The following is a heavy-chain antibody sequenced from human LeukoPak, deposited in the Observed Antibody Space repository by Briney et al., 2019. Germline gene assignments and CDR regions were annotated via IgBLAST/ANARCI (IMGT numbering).Heavy chain of an antibody. CDR2: IKQDGSEK. CDR1: GFTFSSYW. J-gene: IGHJ4*02. Sequence: QPGGSLRLSCAASGFTFSSYWMSWVRQAPGKGLEWVANIKQDGSEKYYVDSVKGRFTISRDNAKNPLYLQMNSLRAEDTAVYYCARDRRSGSYYRFEDYWGQGTLVTVSS. CDR3: ARDRRSGSYYRFEDY. D-gene: IGHD1-26*01. V-gene: IGHV3-7*01.